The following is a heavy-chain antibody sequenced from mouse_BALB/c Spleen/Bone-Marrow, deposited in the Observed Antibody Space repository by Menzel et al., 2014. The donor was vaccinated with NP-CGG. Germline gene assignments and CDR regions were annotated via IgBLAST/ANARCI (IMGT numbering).Heavy chain of an antibody. J-gene: IGHJ2*01. D-gene: IGHD2-1*01. V-gene: IGHV1-54*01. Sequence: QVQLQQSGAELVRPGTSVKVSCKASGYAFTNYLIEWVKQRPGQGLEWIGVLNPGSGGTNYNEKFKGKATLTADKSPSSAYMQLSSLTSDDSAVYFCARRIYYAMGYWGQGTTLTVSS. CDR3: ARRIYYAMGY. CDR2: LNPGSGGT. CDR1: GYAFTNYL.